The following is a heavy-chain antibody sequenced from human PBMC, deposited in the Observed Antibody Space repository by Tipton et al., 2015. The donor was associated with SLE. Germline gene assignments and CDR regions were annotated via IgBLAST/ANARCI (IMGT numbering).Heavy chain of an antibody. CDR1: GYSISSGYC. CDR2: TYHSGST. D-gene: IGHD4-11*01. J-gene: IGHJ4*02. Sequence: LRLSCSVSGYSISSGYCWGWIRQPPGKGLEWIGSTYHSGSTYYNSSLKSRVTISVDTSKNQFSLKLSSVTAADTAVYYCARDPYGNEDYWGQGTLVTVSS. V-gene: IGHV4-38-2*02. CDR3: ARDPYGNEDY.